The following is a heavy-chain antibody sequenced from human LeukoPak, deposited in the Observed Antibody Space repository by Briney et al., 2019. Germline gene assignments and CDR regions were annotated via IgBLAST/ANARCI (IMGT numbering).Heavy chain of an antibody. Sequence: PSETLSLTCTVSGGSISSYYWSWIRQPPGKGLEWIGYIYYSGSTNYNPSLKSRVTISVDTSKNQFSLKLSSVTAADTAVYYCARVSNYGDSDYWGQGILVTVSS. CDR3: ARVSNYGDSDY. CDR1: GGSISSYY. V-gene: IGHV4-59*01. D-gene: IGHD4-17*01. CDR2: IYYSGST. J-gene: IGHJ4*02.